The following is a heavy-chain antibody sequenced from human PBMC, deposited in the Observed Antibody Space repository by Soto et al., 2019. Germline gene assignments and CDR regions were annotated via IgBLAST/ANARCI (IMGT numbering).Heavy chain of an antibody. J-gene: IGHJ4*02. Sequence: ASVKVSCKASGGTFSSYTISWVRQAPGQGLEWMGRIIPILGIANYAQKFQGRVTITADKSTSTAYMELSSLRSEDTAVYYCARAPTPSIAVAGWYFDYWGQGTLVTVSS. CDR3: ARAPTPSIAVAGWYFDY. D-gene: IGHD6-19*01. CDR2: IIPILGIA. CDR1: GGTFSSYT. V-gene: IGHV1-69*02.